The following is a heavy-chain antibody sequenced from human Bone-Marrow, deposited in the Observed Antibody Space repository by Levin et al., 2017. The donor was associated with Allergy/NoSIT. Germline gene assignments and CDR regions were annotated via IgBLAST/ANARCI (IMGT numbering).Heavy chain of an antibody. Sequence: PGGSLRLSCAVSGVTRNNYTLTWVRQPPGKGLEWVSSINSNSAYIHYGDSVKGRFTISRDNSKNTLFLQMNSLRGEDTGIYYCTNGLTGEAFWGRGTPVTVSS. J-gene: IGHJ4*02. CDR1: GVTRNNYT. CDR3: TNGLTGEAF. V-gene: IGHV3-21*01. D-gene: IGHD7-27*01. CDR2: INSNSAYI.